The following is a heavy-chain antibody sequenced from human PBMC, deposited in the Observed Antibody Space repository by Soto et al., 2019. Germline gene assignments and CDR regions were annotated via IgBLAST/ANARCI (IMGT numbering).Heavy chain of an antibody. CDR1: GGLFSSYP. V-gene: IGHV1-69*01. CDR2: IIPVFQTA. CDR3: ARGGSGYTWFNEF. D-gene: IGHD3-22*01. Sequence: QEQLVQSGAEVKKPGSSVKVSCKASGGLFSSYPISWVRQVPGKGLECMGGIIPVFQTAYYTQRFQGRVTITADASTNTAYMELSSLRSEDTAIYYCARGGSGYTWFNEFWGQGTLVTVSS. J-gene: IGHJ4*02.